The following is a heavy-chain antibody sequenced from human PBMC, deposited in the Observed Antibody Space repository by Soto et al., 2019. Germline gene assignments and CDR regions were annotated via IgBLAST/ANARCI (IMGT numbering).Heavy chain of an antibody. D-gene: IGHD3-10*01. CDR1: GFTVSSNY. CDR2: IYSGGST. J-gene: IGHJ3*02. CDR3: ARHYYGSNPHAFDI. V-gene: IGHV3-53*04. Sequence: GGSLRLSCAASGFTVSSNYMSWVRQAPGKGLEWVSVIYSGGSTYYADSVKGRFTISRHNSKNTLYLQMNSLRAEDTAVYYCARHYYGSNPHAFDIWGQGTMVTVSS.